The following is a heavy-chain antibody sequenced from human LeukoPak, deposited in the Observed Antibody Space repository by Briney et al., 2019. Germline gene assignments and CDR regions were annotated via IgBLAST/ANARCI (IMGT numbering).Heavy chain of an antibody. CDR3: ARDRYSYGYLRLRLFDY. D-gene: IGHD5-18*01. Sequence: GGSLRLSCAASGFTFSSYAMHWVRQAPGKGLEWVAVISYDGSNKYYADSVKGRFTISRDNSKNTLYLQMNSLRAEDTAVYYCARDRYSYGYLRLRLFDYWGQGTLVTVSS. J-gene: IGHJ4*02. V-gene: IGHV3-30-3*01. CDR2: ISYDGSNK. CDR1: GFTFSSYA.